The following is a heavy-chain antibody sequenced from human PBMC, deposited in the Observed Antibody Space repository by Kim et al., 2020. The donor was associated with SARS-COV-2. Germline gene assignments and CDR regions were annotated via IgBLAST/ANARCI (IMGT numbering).Heavy chain of an antibody. CDR1: GGSISSYY. CDR2: IYYSGST. V-gene: IGHV4-59*01. Sequence: SETLSLTCTVSGGSISSYYWSWIRQPPGKGLEWIGYIYYSGSTNYNPSLKSRVTISVDTSKNQFSLKLSSVTAADTAVYYCARGGGATTAYYYYGMDVWGQGTTVTVSS. D-gene: IGHD1-26*01. CDR3: ARGGGATTAYYYYGMDV. J-gene: IGHJ6*02.